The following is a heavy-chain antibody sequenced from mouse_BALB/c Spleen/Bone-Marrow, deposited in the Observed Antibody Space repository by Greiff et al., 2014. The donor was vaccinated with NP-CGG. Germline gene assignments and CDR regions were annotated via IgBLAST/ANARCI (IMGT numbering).Heavy chain of an antibody. D-gene: IGHD2-4*01. Sequence: QVQLQQPGAELLKPGTSVKLPCKASGYTFTRYWMHWVKQRPGQGLEWIGELNPSNGHTNYNGKFKNKATVTVDKSSSTAYMQLSSLTSEDSAVYYCARMITTRGFDYWGQGTTLTVSS. CDR2: LNPSNGHT. CDR3: ARMITTRGFDY. CDR1: GYTFTRYW. V-gene: IGHV1S81*02. J-gene: IGHJ2*01.